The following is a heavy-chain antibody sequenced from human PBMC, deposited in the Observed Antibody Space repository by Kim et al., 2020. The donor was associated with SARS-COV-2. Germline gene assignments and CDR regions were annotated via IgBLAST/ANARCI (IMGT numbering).Heavy chain of an antibody. CDR3: AREYDGSGSYFFDS. CDR2: IYSGGST. D-gene: IGHD3-10*01. V-gene: IGHV3-53*01. J-gene: IGHJ4*02. CDR1: GFTVSSNY. Sequence: GGSLRLSCAASGFTVSSNYMSWVRQAPGKGLEWVSVIYSGGSTYYADSVKGRFTISRDNSKNTLYLQMNSLRAEDTAVYYCAREYDGSGSYFFDSGAREPWSPSPQ.